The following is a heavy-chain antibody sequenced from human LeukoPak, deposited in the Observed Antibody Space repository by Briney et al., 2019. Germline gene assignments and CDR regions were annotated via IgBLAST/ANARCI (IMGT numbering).Heavy chain of an antibody. V-gene: IGHV4-34*01. D-gene: IGHD2-21*02. CDR1: GGSFSGYY. CDR2: INHSGST. CDR3: ARGHIVVVTAASAFFDY. J-gene: IGHJ4*02. Sequence: SETLSLTCAVYGGSFSGYYWSWIRQHPGKGLEWIGEINHSGSTNYNPSLKSRVTISVDTSKNQFSLKLSSVTAADTAVYYCARGHIVVVTAASAFFDYWGQGTLVTVSS.